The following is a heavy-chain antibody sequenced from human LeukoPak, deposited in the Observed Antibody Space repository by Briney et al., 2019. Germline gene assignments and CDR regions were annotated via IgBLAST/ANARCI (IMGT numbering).Heavy chain of an antibody. CDR2: INPNSGGT. CDR1: GYTFTSYY. J-gene: IGHJ3*02. V-gene: IGHV1-2*02. CDR3: ARNYGDIDAFDI. Sequence: ASVKVSCKASGYTFTSYYMHWVRQAPGQGLEWMGWINPNSGGTNYAQKFQGRVTMTRDTSISTAYMELSRLRSDDTAAYYCARNYGDIDAFDIWGQGTMVTVSS. D-gene: IGHD4-17*01.